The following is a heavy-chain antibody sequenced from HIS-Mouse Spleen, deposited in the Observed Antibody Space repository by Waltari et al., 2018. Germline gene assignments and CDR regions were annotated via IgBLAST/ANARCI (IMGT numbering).Heavy chain of an antibody. CDR3: AKASSGWLDY. V-gene: IGHV3-30*18. CDR2: ISYDGSNK. CDR1: GFTFSSYG. J-gene: IGHJ4*02. Sequence: QVQLVESGGGVVQPGRSLRLSCAASGFTFSSYGMQWVRQAPGKGVEWVAVISYDGSNKYYADSVKGRFTISRDNSKNTLYLQMNSLRAEDTAVYYCAKASSGWLDYWGQGTLVTVSS. D-gene: IGHD6-19*01.